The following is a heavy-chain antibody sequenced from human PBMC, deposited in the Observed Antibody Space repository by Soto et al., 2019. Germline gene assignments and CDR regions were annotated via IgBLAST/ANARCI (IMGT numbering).Heavy chain of an antibody. D-gene: IGHD3-3*01. J-gene: IGHJ6*02. CDR3: ESGTIWSGSYVSRYYGMDV. V-gene: IGHV1-69*13. CDR2: IIPIVGTA. CDR1: GGTSSSYA. Sequence: SVKVSCKASGGTSSSYAISWVRQAPGQGLEWMGGIIPIVGTANYAQKFQGRVTITADESTSTAYMELSSLRSEDTAVYYCESGTIWSGSYVSRYYGMDVWGQGTTVTVSS.